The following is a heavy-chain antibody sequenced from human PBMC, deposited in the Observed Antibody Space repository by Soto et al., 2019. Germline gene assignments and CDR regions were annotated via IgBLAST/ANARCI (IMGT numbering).Heavy chain of an antibody. V-gene: IGHV4-34*01. Sequence: SETLSLTCAVYGGSFSGYYWSWIRQPPGKGLEWIGEINHSGSTNYNPSLKSRVTISVDTSKNQFSLKLSSVTAADTAVYCCARGRVLRWFGEFPFRYYYYGMLVWGQGTTVTVSS. D-gene: IGHD3-10*01. J-gene: IGHJ6*02. CDR2: INHSGST. CDR1: GGSFSGYY. CDR3: ARGRVLRWFGEFPFRYYYYGMLV.